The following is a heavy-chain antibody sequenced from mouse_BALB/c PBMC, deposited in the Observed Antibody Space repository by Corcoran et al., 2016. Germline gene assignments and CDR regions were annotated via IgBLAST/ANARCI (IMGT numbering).Heavy chain of an antibody. V-gene: IGHV9-4*02. CDR3: ARDYYGSSYAMDY. J-gene: IGHJ4*01. Sequence: QIQLVQSGPELKKPGETVRISCKASGYTFTTAGMQWVQKMPGKGLKWIGWINTHSGVPKYAEDFKGRFAFSLETSASTAYLQISNLKNEDTATYFCARDYYGSSYAMDYWGQGTSVTVSS. D-gene: IGHD1-1*01. CDR1: GYTFTTAG. CDR2: INTHSGVP.